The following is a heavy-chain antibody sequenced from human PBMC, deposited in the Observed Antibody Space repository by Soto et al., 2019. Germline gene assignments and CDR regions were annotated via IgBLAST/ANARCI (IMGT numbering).Heavy chain of an antibody. Sequence: GGSLRLSCAASGFTFSSYSMNWVRQAPGKGLEWVSYISSSSSTIYYADSVKGRFTISRDNAKNSLYLQMNSLRDEDTAVYYCASMDHYYGSGSYYPDAFDIWGQGTMVTVSS. V-gene: IGHV3-48*02. J-gene: IGHJ3*02. CDR2: ISSSSSTI. CDR3: ASMDHYYGSGSYYPDAFDI. CDR1: GFTFSSYS. D-gene: IGHD3-10*01.